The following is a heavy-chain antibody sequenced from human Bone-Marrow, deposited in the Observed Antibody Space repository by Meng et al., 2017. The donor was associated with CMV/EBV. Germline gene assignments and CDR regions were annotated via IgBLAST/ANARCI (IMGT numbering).Heavy chain of an antibody. CDR2: ISSSSSYI. V-gene: IGHV3-21*01. Sequence: GESLKISCAASGFTFSSYSMNWVRQAPGKGLEWVSSISSSSSYIYYADSVKGRFTISRDNAKNSLYLQMNSLRAEDTAVYYCARLPSYYYGSGSPCFDYCGQGTLVTFSS. CDR3: ARLPSYYYGSGSPCFDY. CDR1: GFTFSSYS. J-gene: IGHJ4*02. D-gene: IGHD3-10*01.